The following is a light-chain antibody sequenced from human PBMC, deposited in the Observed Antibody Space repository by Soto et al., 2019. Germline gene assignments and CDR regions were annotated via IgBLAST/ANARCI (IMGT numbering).Light chain of an antibody. V-gene: IGKV1-5*03. Sequence: DIQMTQSPSILSASVGDTVTITCRASQGISSWLAWYQQKPGKTPKLLLYKASSLESGVPSRFSGNGSGTEFTLTISSLQPDDFATYYCQQYNSYSLTFGGGTKVEIK. CDR3: QQYNSYSLT. CDR1: QGISSW. CDR2: KAS. J-gene: IGKJ4*01.